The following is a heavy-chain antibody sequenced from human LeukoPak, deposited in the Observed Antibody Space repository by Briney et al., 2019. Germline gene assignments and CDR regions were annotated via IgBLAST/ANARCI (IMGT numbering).Heavy chain of an antibody. CDR2: IVVGSGNT. D-gene: IGHD3-9*01. V-gene: IGHV1-58*01. CDR3: AAGDILTGYSPMSAFDI. J-gene: IGHJ3*02. Sequence: PGTSVKVSCTASGFTFTSSAVQWVRQARGQRLEWIGWIVVGSGNTNYAQKFQERVTITRDMSTSTAYMGLSSLRSEDTAVYYCAAGDILTGYSPMSAFDIWGQGTMVTVSS. CDR1: GFTFTSSA.